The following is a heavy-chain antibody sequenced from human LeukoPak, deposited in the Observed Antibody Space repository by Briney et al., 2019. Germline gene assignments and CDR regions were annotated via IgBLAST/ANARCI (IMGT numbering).Heavy chain of an antibody. CDR2: IWHDGGNK. D-gene: IGHD6-6*01. CDR1: GFIMSRYG. CDR3: ARGRDEYSSSPHDD. Sequence: GGSLRFSCAASGFIMSRYGMHWVRQAPGKGLEGVAVIWHDGGNKFYADSVKGRFTISRDNLKNTLYLQMDFLRVEDTGLYFCARGRDEYSSSPHDDWGQGTLVTVSS. V-gene: IGHV3-33*01. J-gene: IGHJ4*02.